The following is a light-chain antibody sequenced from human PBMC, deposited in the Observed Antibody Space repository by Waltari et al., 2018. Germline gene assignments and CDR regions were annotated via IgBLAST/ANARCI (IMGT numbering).Light chain of an antibody. Sequence: QSVLTQPPSASGTPGPRVTISCSGSSSNIGRNTVNWYQQLPGTAPKLLMYSNNQRPSGVPDRFSGSKSGTSASLAISGLQSEDEAQYYCAAWDDSLNGVGFGGGTKLTVL. J-gene: IGLJ2*01. V-gene: IGLV1-44*01. CDR1: SSNIGRNT. CDR2: SNN. CDR3: AAWDDSLNGVG.